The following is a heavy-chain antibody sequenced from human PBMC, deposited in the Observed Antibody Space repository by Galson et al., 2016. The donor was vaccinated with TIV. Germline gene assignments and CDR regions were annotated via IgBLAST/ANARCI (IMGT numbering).Heavy chain of an antibody. CDR1: GYTFADFD. J-gene: IGHJ4*02. V-gene: IGHV1-8*02. CDR2: MNPGSGNA. D-gene: IGHD4-17*01. CDR3: ARSGDYGDH. Sequence: SVKVSCKASGYTFADFDINWVRQATGQGLEWMGWMNPGSGNAGSAEKYRGRITMTRDTSQRIVYMELTSLRSEDTAVYCCARSGDYGDHWGQGTLVTVSS.